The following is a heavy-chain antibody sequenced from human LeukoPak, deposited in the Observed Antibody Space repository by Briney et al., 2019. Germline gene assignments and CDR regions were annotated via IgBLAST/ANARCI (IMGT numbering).Heavy chain of an antibody. J-gene: IGHJ4*02. CDR1: GGSISSYY. CDR3: ARHDYSNYGYFDY. Sequence: SETLSLTCTVSGGSISSYYWSWIRQPPGKGLEWIGCIYYSGSTNYNPSLKSRVTISVDTSKNQFSPKLSSVTAADTAVYYCARHDYSNYGYFDYWGQGTLATVSS. D-gene: IGHD4-11*01. CDR2: IYYSGST. V-gene: IGHV4-59*08.